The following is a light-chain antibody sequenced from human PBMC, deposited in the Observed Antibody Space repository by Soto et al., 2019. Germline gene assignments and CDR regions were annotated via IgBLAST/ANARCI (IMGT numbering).Light chain of an antibody. CDR3: SSYTSTSTL. Sequence: QSALTQPASVSGSPGQSITISCTATSSDVVGYNYVSWYQHHPGKAPQLMIYEVNNRPSGVSNRFSGSKSGNTASLTISGLQAEDEADYYCSSYTSTSTLFGTGTKLTVL. V-gene: IGLV2-14*01. CDR2: EVN. CDR1: SSDVVGYNY. J-gene: IGLJ1*01.